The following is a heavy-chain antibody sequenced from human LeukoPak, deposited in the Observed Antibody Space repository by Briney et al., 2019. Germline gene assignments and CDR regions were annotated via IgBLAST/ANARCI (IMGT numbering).Heavy chain of an antibody. J-gene: IGHJ5*02. CDR3: AKDPPEYQLLPGWFDP. Sequence: PGGSLRLSCAASGFTFSSYGVHWVRQAPGKGLEWVAFIRYDGSNKYYADSVKGRFTISRDNSKNTLYLQMNSLRAEDTAVYYCAKDPPEYQLLPGWFDPWGQGTLVTVSS. CDR2: IRYDGSNK. CDR1: GFTFSSYG. D-gene: IGHD2-2*01. V-gene: IGHV3-30*02.